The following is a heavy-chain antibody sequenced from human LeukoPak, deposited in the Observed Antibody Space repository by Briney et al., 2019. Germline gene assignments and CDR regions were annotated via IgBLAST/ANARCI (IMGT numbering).Heavy chain of an antibody. V-gene: IGHV4-39*01. J-gene: IGHJ6*03. Sequence: SETLSLTCTVSGASIASGTSYWDWIRQPPGKELEWIGSIYYSGNTYYKSSLKSRLTISVDMSKNQFSLRLTSVTAADTAVYYCARRGRAVADRNYSYYMDVWAKGPRSPYP. D-gene: IGHD6-19*01. CDR2: IYYSGNT. CDR1: GASIASGTSY. CDR3: ARRGRAVADRNYSYYMDV.